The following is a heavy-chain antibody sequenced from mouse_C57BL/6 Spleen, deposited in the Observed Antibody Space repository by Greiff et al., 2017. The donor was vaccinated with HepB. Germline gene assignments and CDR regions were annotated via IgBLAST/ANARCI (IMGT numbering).Heavy chain of an antibody. CDR2: IDPENGDT. CDR1: GFNIKDDY. D-gene: IGHD3-1*01. CDR3: TKLGGAMDY. V-gene: IGHV14-4*01. J-gene: IGHJ4*01. Sequence: EVQLKESGAELVRPGASVKLSCTASGFNIKDDYMHWVKQRPEQGLEWIGWIDPENGDTEYASKFQGKATITADTSSNTAYLQLSSLTSEDTAVYYCTKLGGAMDYWGQGTSVTVSS.